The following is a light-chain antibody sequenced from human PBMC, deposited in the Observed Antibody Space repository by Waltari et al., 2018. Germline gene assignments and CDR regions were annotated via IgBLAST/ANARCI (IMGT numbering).Light chain of an antibody. Sequence: EIVLTQSPGTLSLSPGEGATLSCRASQSVSSSYLAGYQQKPGQAPRLLIYAASSRATGIPDRFSGSGSGTDFTLTISRLEPEDFAVYYCQHYGYSLWTFGQGTKVEIK. V-gene: IGKV3-20*01. CDR1: QSVSSSY. J-gene: IGKJ1*01. CDR3: QHYGYSLWT. CDR2: AAS.